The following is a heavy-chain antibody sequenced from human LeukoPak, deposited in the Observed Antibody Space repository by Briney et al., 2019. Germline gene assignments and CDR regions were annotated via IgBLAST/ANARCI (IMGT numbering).Heavy chain of an antibody. V-gene: IGHV4-59*01. CDR2: IYYSGST. CDR1: GGSISSYY. J-gene: IGHJ6*04. CDR3: ARVLVRGVIYHDYYYYGMDV. D-gene: IGHD3-10*01. Sequence: KSSETLSLTCTVSGGSISSYYWSWNRQPPGKGLEWIGYIYYSGSTNYNPSLKSRVTISVDTSKNQFSLKLSSVTAADTAVYYCARVLVRGVIYHDYYYYGMDVWGKGTTVTVSS.